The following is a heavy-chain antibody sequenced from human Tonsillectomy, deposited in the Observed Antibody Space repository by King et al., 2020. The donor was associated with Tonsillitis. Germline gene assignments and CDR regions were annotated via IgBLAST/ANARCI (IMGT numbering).Heavy chain of an antibody. V-gene: IGHV4-4*07. D-gene: IGHD1-26*01. J-gene: IGHJ4*02. Sequence: QLQESGPGLVKPSETLSLTCTVSGVSISSYYSSWIRQPAGKGLEWIGRIYTSGSTNYNPPLKSRVTMSVDTSKNQFSLKLSSVTAADTAVYYCARVAEYSGSSFDYWGQGTLVTVSS. CDR3: ARVAEYSGSSFDY. CDR2: IYTSGST. CDR1: GVSISSYY.